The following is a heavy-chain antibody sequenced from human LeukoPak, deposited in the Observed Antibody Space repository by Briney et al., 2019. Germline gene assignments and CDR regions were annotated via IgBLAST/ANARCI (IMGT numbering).Heavy chain of an antibody. CDR1: GASIRSADYY. J-gene: IGHJ5*02. CDR3: ARVIRDSGGYYHWFDP. CDR2: IYYSGST. Sequence: PSETLSLPCTVSGASIRSADYYWRWIRQHPGRGLEWIGYIYYSGSTYYNPSLKSRVNISVDTSKNQFSLKLSSVTAADTAVYHCARVIRDSGGYYHWFDPWGQGTLVTVSS. D-gene: IGHD3-22*01. V-gene: IGHV4-31*03.